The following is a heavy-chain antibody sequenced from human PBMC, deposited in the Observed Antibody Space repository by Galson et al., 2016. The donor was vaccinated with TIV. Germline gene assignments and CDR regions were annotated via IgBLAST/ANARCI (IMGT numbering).Heavy chain of an antibody. J-gene: IGHJ4*02. CDR2: IKTKTDGGTA. V-gene: IGHV3-15*01. Sequence: SLRLSCAASGFTFNNAWMNWVRQAPGKGLEWVGRIKTKTDGGTADYAAPVKGRFTVSRDDSKNTLYLQMDGLKGEDTAVYYCTTTWPTITTYYFNYWGQGAPVTVSS. CDR3: TTTWPTITTYYFNY. CDR1: GFTFNNAW. D-gene: IGHD5-24*01.